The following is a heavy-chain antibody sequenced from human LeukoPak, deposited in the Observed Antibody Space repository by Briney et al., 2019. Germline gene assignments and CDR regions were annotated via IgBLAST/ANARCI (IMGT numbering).Heavy chain of an antibody. J-gene: IGHJ3*02. CDR1: GYTFTGYY. CDR3: ARDPSPPPAFDAFDI. V-gene: IGHV1-2*02. Sequence: GASVKVSCKASGYTFTGYYMHWVRQAPGQGLEWMGWINPNSGGTNYAQKFQGRVTMTRDTSISTAYMELSRLRSDDTAVYYCARDPSPPPAFDAFDIWGQGTMVTVSS. CDR2: INPNSGGT. D-gene: IGHD2-2*01.